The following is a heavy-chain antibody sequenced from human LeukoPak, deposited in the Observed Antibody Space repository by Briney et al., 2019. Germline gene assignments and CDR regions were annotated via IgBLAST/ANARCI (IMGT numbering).Heavy chain of an antibody. CDR3: AKDRSAIDPFYFDL. V-gene: IGHV3-23*01. CDR2: ISGSGQKT. D-gene: IGHD6-25*01. J-gene: IGHJ4*01. CDR1: GFTFSNCA. Sequence: PGGSLRISCAAPGFTFSNCAMNWVRQTPGKGLEWVSGISGSGQKTFYADSVKGRFTISRDNVKQMVFLQMDNVRADDTAIYYCAKDRSAIDPFYFDLWGHGILVPVSS.